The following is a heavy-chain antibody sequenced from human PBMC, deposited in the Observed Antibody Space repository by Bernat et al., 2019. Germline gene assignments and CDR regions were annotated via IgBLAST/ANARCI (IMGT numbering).Heavy chain of an antibody. CDR3: AKRITMILGGAFDI. Sequence: EVQLLESGGGLVQPGGSLRLPCEAPGFPFITYALSWVPQAPGKGLDGVSAFSGSGGSTYYADSVKAWFTISRNNSKNTLYLQMNSQRAEDTAVYYCAKRITMILGGAFDIWGQGTMVTVSS. CDR1: GFPFITYA. V-gene: IGHV3-23*01. D-gene: IGHD3-22*01. J-gene: IGHJ3*02. CDR2: FSGSGGST.